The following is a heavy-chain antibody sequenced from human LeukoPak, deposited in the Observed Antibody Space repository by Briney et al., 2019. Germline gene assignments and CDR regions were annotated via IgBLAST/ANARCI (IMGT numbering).Heavy chain of an antibody. CDR1: GGSISSYY. CDR2: IYYSGST. V-gene: IGHV4-59*01. D-gene: IGHD5-18*01. CDR3: ASGNSYGYTKDYYYYYMDV. J-gene: IGHJ6*03. Sequence: NSSETLSLTCTVSGGSISSYYWSWIRQPPGKGLEWIGYIYYSGSTNYNPSLKSRVTISVDTSKNQFSLKLSSVTAADTAVYYCASGNSYGYTKDYYYYYMDVWGKGTTVTVFS.